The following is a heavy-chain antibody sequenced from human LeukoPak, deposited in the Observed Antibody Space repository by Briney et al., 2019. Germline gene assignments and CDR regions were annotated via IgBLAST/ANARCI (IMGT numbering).Heavy chain of an antibody. CDR2: INPILGIA. D-gene: IGHD6-13*01. J-gene: IGHJ4*02. V-gene: IGHV1-69*02. CDR3: ARAAKQLVDY. Sequence: SVKVSCKASGGTFSSYTISWVRQAPGQGLEWMGRINPILGIANYAQKFQGRVTITADKSTSTAYMELSSLRSEDTAVYYCARAAKQLVDYWGQGTLVTVSS. CDR1: GGTFSSYT.